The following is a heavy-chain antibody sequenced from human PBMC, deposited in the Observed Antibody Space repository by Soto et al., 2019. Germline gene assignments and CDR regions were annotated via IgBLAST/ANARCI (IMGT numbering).Heavy chain of an antibody. J-gene: IGHJ4*02. CDR3: ARVSSSSRAAVP. V-gene: IGHV1-18*01. D-gene: IGHD6-13*01. CDR2: ISAYNGDT. Sequence: QVQLVQSGAEVKKPGASVKVSCKDSGYTFTSYGISWVRQAPGQGLEWMGWISAYNGDTNYAQNLQGRGTMTTDPSASTAYMELRSLKSDYTAVYYCARVSSSSRAAVPWGQGALVTFS. CDR1: GYTFTSYG.